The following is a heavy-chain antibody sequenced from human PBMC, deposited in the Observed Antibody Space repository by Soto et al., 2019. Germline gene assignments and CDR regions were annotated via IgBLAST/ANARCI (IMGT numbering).Heavy chain of an antibody. CDR2: ISGSGGST. Sequence: EVQLLDSGGGLVQPGGSLRLSCAASGFTFSNYAMSWVRQAPGKGLEWVSSISGSGGSTYYADSVKGRFIISRDNSKSTLYLQMNSLRAEDTAVYYCATGTFNFDSWGQGTLVTVSS. CDR3: ATGTFNFDS. V-gene: IGHV3-23*01. J-gene: IGHJ4*02. CDR1: GFTFSNYA.